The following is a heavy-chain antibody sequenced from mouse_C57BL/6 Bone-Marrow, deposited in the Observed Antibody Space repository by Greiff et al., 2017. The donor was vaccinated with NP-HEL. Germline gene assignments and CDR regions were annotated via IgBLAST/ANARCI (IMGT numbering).Heavy chain of an antibody. CDR2: INPGSGGT. CDR3: ASPYDYDWFAY. Sequence: QVQLQQSGAELVRPGTSVKVSCKASGYAFTNYLIEWVKQRPGQGLEWIGVINPGSGGTNYNEKFKGKATLTADKSSSTAYMQLSSLTSEDSAVYFCASPYDYDWFAYWGQGTLVTVSA. V-gene: IGHV1-54*01. D-gene: IGHD2-4*01. J-gene: IGHJ3*01. CDR1: GYAFTNYL.